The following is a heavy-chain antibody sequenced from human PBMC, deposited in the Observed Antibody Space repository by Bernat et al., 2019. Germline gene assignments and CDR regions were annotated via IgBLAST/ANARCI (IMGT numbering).Heavy chain of an antibody. CDR3: ARDLVPDIVTPRTFDY. CDR1: GGTFSSYT. J-gene: IGHJ4*02. CDR2: IIPMLDIT. Sequence: QVQLVQSGAEVKKPGSSVKVSCKTSGGTFSSYTFSWVRQAPGQGFEWMGRIIPMLDITNHAQKFLGRLTITADKSTGTVYMELSSLTSEDTALYYFARDLVPDIVTPRTFDYWGQGTQVTVSS. D-gene: IGHD5-12*01. V-gene: IGHV1-69*08.